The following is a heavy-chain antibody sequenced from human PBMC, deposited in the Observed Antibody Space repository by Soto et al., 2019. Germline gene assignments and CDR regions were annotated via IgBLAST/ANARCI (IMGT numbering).Heavy chain of an antibody. CDR2: IIPVFRTP. CDR1: GGTFNNYA. V-gene: IGHV1-69*12. Sequence: QVQLVQSGAEVKKPGTSVKVSCKASGGTFNNYAISWVRQVPGQGPEWMGGIIPVFRTPIYAQRFQGNVTITADESTTPAYMELSSLNSEDTAVYYCARGRDCSGSKCNPYYYGMDVWGQGTTVTVSS. J-gene: IGHJ6*02. CDR3: ARGRDCSGSKCNPYYYGMDV. D-gene: IGHD2-15*01.